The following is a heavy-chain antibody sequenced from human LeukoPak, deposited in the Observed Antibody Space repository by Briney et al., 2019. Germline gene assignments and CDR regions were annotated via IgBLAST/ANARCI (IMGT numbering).Heavy chain of an antibody. CDR2: ISAGNGNT. D-gene: IGHD1-26*01. V-gene: IGHV1-3*01. J-gene: IGHJ4*02. Sequence: ASVKVSCKAFGYTFTSYAIHWVRQAPGQRLEWMGWISAGNGNTKYSQNFQGRVTFISNTSATTAFMELSSLRSEDAAVYYCARGYYSGSYRVDYWGQGILVTVSS. CDR1: GYTFTSYA. CDR3: ARGYYSGSYRVDY.